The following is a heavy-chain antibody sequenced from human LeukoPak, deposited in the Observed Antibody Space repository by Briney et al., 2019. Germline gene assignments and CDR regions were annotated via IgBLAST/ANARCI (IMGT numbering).Heavy chain of an antibody. J-gene: IGHJ4*02. CDR3: AKGGGSQFDY. Sequence: GGSLSLSCAASGFTFSNYAMSWVRRAPGKGLEWVSSISDTGGSTYYADSLKGRFTISRDNSKNTVSLQMNSLRAEDTAIYYCAKGGGSQFDYWGQGTLVTVSS. CDR2: ISDTGGST. V-gene: IGHV3-23*01. D-gene: IGHD1-26*01. CDR1: GFTFSNYA.